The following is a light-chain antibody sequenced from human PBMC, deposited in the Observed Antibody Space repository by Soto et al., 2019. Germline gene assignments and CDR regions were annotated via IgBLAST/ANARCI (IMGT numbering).Light chain of an antibody. J-gene: IGKJ1*01. CDR1: QSISSW. V-gene: IGKV1-5*01. CDR3: QQYNSYL. CDR2: DAS. Sequence: DIQMTQSPSTLSASVGDRVTITCRASQSISSWLAWYQQKPGKAPKPLIYDASSLQRGVPSRFSGSGSGAEFTLTISSLQPDDFATYYCQQYNSYLFGQGTKVEVK.